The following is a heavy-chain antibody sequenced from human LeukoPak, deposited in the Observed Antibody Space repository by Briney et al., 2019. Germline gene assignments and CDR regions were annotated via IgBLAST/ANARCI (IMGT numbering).Heavy chain of an antibody. D-gene: IGHD2-2*01. CDR1: GGSISSGSYY. CDR2: IYTSGST. CDR3: AREEVYCSSTSCTPGYNWFDP. V-gene: IGHV4-61*02. Sequence: SETLPLTCTVSGGSISSGSYYWSWIRQPAGKGLEWIGRIYTSGSTNYNPFLKSRVTISVDTSKNQFSLKLSSVTAADTAVYYCAREEVYCSSTSCTPGYNWFDPWGQGTLVTVSS. J-gene: IGHJ5*02.